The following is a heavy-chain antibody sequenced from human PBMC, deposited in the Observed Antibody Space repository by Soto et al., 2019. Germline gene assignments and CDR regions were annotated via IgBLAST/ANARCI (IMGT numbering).Heavy chain of an antibody. CDR1: EGTFNSYA. CDR2: IIPYYNTL. D-gene: IGHD6-13*01. J-gene: IGHJ4*02. CDR3: ASGASRWYPYFFDS. V-gene: IGHV1-69*01. Sequence: QAQVVQSGAEVRKPGSSVKLSCKASEGTFNSYAIAWVRQAPGQGLEWMGGIIPYYNTLNYAQKFQDRVTVTADDSTNTVYMELSSLRSDDTAVYFCASGASRWYPYFFDSWAQGTLDTVSS.